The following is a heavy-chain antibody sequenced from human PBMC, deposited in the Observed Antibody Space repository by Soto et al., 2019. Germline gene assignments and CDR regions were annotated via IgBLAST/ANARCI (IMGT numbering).Heavy chain of an antibody. Sequence: PGGSLRLSCAASGFTFSSYWMSWVRQAPGEGLEWVSFISSGSTYIYYADSVKGRFTISRDTARNPVYLQMNSLRAEDTAVYYCAREIQVAAADPSAFDFWGQGTMVTVSS. CDR1: GFTFSSYW. D-gene: IGHD6-13*01. J-gene: IGHJ3*01. V-gene: IGHV3-21*01. CDR3: AREIQVAAADPSAFDF. CDR2: ISSGSTYI.